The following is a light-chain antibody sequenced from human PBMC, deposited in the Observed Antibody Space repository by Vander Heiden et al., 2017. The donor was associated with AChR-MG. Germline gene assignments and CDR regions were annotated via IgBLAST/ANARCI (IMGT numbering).Light chain of an antibody. V-gene: IGKV4-1*01. CDR1: QSVLYSSNNKNY. J-gene: IGKJ1*01. CDR2: WAS. Sequence: DIVMNQSPDSLAVSLGERATINCESSQSVLYSSNNKNYLAWYQQKPGQPPKLLIYWASTRESGVPDRFSGSGSGTDFTLTISSLQAEDVAVYYCQQYYSTPQTFGQWTKVEIK. CDR3: QQYYSTPQT.